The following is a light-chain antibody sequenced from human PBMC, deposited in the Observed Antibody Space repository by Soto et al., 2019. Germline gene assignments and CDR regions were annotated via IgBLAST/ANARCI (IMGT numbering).Light chain of an antibody. CDR1: SSDVGSYNL. CDR3: CSYAGSRWV. V-gene: IGLV2-23*02. Sequence: QSALTQPASVSGSPGQSITISCTGTSSDVGSYNLVSWYQQHPGKAPKLMIYEVSKRPSGVSNRISGSKSGNTASLTISGLQAEDEADYYCCSYAGSRWVFGGGTKLTVL. CDR2: EVS. J-gene: IGLJ3*02.